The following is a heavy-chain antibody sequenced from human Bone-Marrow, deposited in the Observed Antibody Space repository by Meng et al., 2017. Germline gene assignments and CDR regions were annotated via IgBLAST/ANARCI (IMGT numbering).Heavy chain of an antibody. CDR1: GGTFSSYA. J-gene: IGHJ6*02. V-gene: IGHV1-69*06. CDR3: ARVVHYDFWGGLWGDYYYYYGMDV. D-gene: IGHD3-3*01. Sequence: SVKVSCKASGGTFSSYAISWVRQAPGQGLEWMGGIIPIFGTANYAQKFQGRVTITADKSTSTAYMELSSLRSEDTAVYYCARVVHYDFWGGLWGDYYYYYGMDVWGQGTTVTVSS. CDR2: IIPIFGTA.